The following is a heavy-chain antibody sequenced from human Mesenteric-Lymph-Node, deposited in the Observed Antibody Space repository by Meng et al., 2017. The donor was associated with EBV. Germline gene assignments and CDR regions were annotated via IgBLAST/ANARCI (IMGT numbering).Heavy chain of an antibody. D-gene: IGHD1-26*01. CDR3: ARLDRWELLRGLVY. V-gene: IGHV4-34*11. CDR1: GGSFSAYY. CDR2: IYYSGST. Sequence: QVRLQQWGAGLLKPSETLSLTCAVYGGSFSAYYWSWIRQPPGKGLEWIGYIYYSGSTNYNPSLKSRVTISVDTSKNQFSLKLSSVTAADTAVYYCARLDRWELLRGLVYWGQGTLVTVSS. J-gene: IGHJ4*02.